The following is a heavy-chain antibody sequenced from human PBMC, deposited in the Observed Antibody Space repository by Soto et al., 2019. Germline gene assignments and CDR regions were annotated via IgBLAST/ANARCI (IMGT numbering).Heavy chain of an antibody. Sequence: QVQLVESGGGVVQPGRSLRLSCAASGFTFSSYGMHWVRQAPGKGLEWVAVISYDGSNKYYADSVKGRFTISRDNSKNTLYLQMNSLRAEDTAVYYCAKPRRGYCSGGSCYYWYFDLWGRGTLVTVSS. V-gene: IGHV3-30*18. J-gene: IGHJ2*01. CDR3: AKPRRGYCSGGSCYYWYFDL. CDR2: ISYDGSNK. CDR1: GFTFSSYG. D-gene: IGHD2-15*01.